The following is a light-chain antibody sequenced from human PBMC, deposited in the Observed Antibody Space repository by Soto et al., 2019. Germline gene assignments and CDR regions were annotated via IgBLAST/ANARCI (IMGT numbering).Light chain of an antibody. V-gene: IGKV3-20*01. CDR1: QSVSSSY. J-gene: IGKJ1*01. CDR2: GAS. CDR3: HQYDNSPLT. Sequence: EIVLTQSPGTLSLSPGERATLSCRASQSVSSSYLAWYQQKPGQAPRLLIYGASSRATGFPDRFSGSGSGTDFTLTISRLEPEDFAVYYCHQYDNSPLTFGQGTKVEIK.